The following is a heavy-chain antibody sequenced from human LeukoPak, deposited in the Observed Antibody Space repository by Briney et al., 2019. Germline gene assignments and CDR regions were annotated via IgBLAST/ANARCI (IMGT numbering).Heavy chain of an antibody. CDR2: INPNSGGP. CDR1: GYTFTGYY. D-gene: IGHD3-10*01. V-gene: IGHV1-2*02. J-gene: IGHJ6*03. CDR3: ARLIRDYYYYMDV. Sequence: ASVKVSCKASGYTFTGYYMHWVRQAPGQGLEWMGWINPNSGGPNYAQKFQGRVTMTRDTSISTAYMELSRLRSDDTAVYYCARLIRDYYYYMDVWGKGTTVTVSS.